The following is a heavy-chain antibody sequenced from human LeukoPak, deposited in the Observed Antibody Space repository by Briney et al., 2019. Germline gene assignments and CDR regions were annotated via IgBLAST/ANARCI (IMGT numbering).Heavy chain of an antibody. CDR1: GGSISSSRHY. J-gene: IGHJ4*02. Sequence: SETLSLTCTVSGGSISSSRHYWGWIRQPPGKGLEWIGSIYYGGSTYYNPSLKSRVIISVDTSKNQFSLKLTSVTAADTAVYYCARLDYWGQGTLVTVSS. V-gene: IGHV4-39*01. CDR2: IYYGGST. CDR3: ARLDY.